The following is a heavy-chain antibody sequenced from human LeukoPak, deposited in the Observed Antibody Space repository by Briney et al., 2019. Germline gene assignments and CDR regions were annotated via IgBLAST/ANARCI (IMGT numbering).Heavy chain of an antibody. J-gene: IGHJ4*02. CDR1: GGSISSYY. D-gene: IGHD3-9*01. V-gene: IGHV4-59*01. CDR2: IYYSGST. CDR3: ARGSDILTGYDY. Sequence: SETLSLTCTVSGGSISSYYWSWIRQPPGKGLEWIGYIYYSGSTNYNPSLKSRVTLSVDTSKNQFSLKLSSVTAADTAVYYCARGSDILTGYDYWGQGTLVTVSS.